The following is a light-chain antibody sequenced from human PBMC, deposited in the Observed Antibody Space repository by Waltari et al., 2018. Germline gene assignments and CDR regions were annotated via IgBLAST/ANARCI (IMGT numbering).Light chain of an antibody. CDR1: QSVDNTY. CDR2: AAS. Sequence: EIVLTQSPGSLSLSPGERATLSRRASQSVDNTYLAWYQKKPGQAPRLLIFAASSRATGIPDRFSGGGSGTDFTLTISRLEPEDFAVYYCHHYGGSLPNTFGQGTKLEIK. CDR3: HHYGGSLPNT. J-gene: IGKJ2*01. V-gene: IGKV3-20*01.